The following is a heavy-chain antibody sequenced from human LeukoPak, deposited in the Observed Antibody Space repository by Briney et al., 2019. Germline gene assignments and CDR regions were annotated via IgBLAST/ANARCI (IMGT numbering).Heavy chain of an antibody. CDR1: GGSISSYY. D-gene: IGHD4-17*01. J-gene: IGHJ4*02. CDR3: ARDSLGDSDY. Sequence: PSETLSLTCTVSGGSISSYYWSWIRQPPGRGLEWIGYIYYSGSTNYNPSLKSRVTISVDTSKNQFSLKLSSVTAADTAVYYCARDSLGDSDYWGQGTLVTVSS. CDR2: IYYSGST. V-gene: IGHV4-59*01.